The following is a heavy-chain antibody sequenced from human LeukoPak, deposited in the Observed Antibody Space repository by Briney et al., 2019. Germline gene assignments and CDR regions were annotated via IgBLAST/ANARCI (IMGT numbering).Heavy chain of an antibody. D-gene: IGHD4-23*01. V-gene: IGHV3-48*03. CDR1: GFTFGTYQ. J-gene: IGHJ4*02. CDR2: IGISGSTI. CDR3: ARVHYFYGGNSEVYFDY. Sequence: GGSLRLSCAASGFTFGTYQMNWVRQAPGKGLEWVSYIGISGSTIYYADSVKGRFTISRDNAKNSLYLQMNSLRAEDTAVYYCARVHYFYGGNSEVYFDYWGQGTLVTVSS.